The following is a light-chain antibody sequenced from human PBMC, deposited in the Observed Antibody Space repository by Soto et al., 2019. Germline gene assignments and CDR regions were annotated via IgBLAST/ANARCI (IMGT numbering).Light chain of an antibody. CDR1: QAIRSTS. CDR2: GGS. CDR3: QQYSSSPLT. Sequence: IVLTQSPGTLSLSPGETATLSCRATQAIRSTSLVWYQKKPGQAPRLLIYGGSTRATGLPDRFSGRGFETDFTLTITELEPEDFAVYYCQQYSSSPLTFGPGTKVEI. J-gene: IGKJ3*01. V-gene: IGKV3-20*01.